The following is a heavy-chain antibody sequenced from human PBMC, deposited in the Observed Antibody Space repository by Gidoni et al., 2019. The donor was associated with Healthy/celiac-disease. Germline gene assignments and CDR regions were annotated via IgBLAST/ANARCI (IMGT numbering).Heavy chain of an antibody. D-gene: IGHD2-15*01. CDR1: GFTFSSYA. V-gene: IGHV3-23*01. CDR2: ISGSGGST. Sequence: EVQLLESGGGLVQPGGSLRLSCAASGFTFSSYAMSWVRQAPGKGLEWVSAISGSGGSTYYADSVKGRFTISRDNSKNTLYLQMNSLRAEDTAVYYCAKWQIIVVVVAARVDAFDIWGQGTMVTVSS. J-gene: IGHJ3*02. CDR3: AKWQIIVVVVAARVDAFDI.